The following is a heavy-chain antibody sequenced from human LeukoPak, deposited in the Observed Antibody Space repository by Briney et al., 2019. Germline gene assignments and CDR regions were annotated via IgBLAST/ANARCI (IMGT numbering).Heavy chain of an antibody. Sequence: PGGSLKLPWVASGFTFSAYGMAWVRQAPGKGLEWVSSISGSGVSAHYGDSVKGRFTISRDNPKNTVYLQMDSLRAEDTAVYYCAKRRSGSSGWFPFDSWGQGTLVTVSS. V-gene: IGHV3-23*01. D-gene: IGHD6-19*01. J-gene: IGHJ4*02. CDR3: AKRRSGSSGWFPFDS. CDR2: ISGSGVSA. CDR1: GFTFSAYG.